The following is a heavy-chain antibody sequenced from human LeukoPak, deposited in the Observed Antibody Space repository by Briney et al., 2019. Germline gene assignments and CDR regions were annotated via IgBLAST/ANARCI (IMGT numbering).Heavy chain of an antibody. CDR1: GYTFNNYD. Sequence: GASVKVSCKASGYTFNNYDINWVRQATGQGLEWMGWMNPNTGNTGYAQKFQGRVTITSDTSISTAYMDLSGLRSEDTAVYYCARDRLDTFDIWGQGTMVTVSS. CDR3: ARDRLDTFDI. CDR2: MNPNTGNT. J-gene: IGHJ3*02. V-gene: IGHV1-8*02.